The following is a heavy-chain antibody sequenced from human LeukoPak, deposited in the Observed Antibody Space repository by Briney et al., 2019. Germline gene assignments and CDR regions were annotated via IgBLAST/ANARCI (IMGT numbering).Heavy chain of an antibody. V-gene: IGHV4-59*01. CDR2: IYYSGST. J-gene: IGHJ3*02. D-gene: IGHD3-22*01. CDR3: ARGGRRSDYYDSSGYSSEAFDI. Sequence: SETLSLTCTVSGDSISNYYWSWIRQPPGKGLEWIGYIYYSGSTNYNPSLKSRVTISVDTSKNQFSLKLSSVTAADTAVYYCARGGRRSDYYDSSGYSSEAFDIWGQGTMVTVSS. CDR1: GDSISNYY.